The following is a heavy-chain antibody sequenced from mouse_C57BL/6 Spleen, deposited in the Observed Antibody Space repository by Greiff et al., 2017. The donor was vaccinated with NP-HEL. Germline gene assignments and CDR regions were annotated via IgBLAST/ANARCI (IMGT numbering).Heavy chain of an antibody. CDR3: ASNDGPSWFAY. Sequence: LVESGAELVKPGASVKISCKASGYAFSSYWMNWVKQRPGKGLEWIGQIYPGDGDTNYNGKFKGKATLTADKSSSTAYMQLSSLTSEDSAVYFCASNDGPSWFAYWGQGTLVTVSA. V-gene: IGHV1-80*01. CDR1: GYAFSSYW. CDR2: IYPGDGDT. D-gene: IGHD2-3*01. J-gene: IGHJ3*01.